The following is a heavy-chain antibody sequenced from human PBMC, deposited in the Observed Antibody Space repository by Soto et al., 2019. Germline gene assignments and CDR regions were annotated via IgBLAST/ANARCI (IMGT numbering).Heavy chain of an antibody. CDR3: AREGSYYYDSSGYRNWFDP. D-gene: IGHD3-22*01. J-gene: IGHJ5*02. V-gene: IGHV1-69*04. Sequence: GASVKVSCTASGGTFSSNTISWVRQAPGQGLEWMGRIIPILGIANYAQKFQGRVTITADKSTSTAYMELSSLRSEDTAVYYCAREGSYYYDSSGYRNWFDPWGQGTLVTVSS. CDR2: IIPILGIA. CDR1: GGTFSSNT.